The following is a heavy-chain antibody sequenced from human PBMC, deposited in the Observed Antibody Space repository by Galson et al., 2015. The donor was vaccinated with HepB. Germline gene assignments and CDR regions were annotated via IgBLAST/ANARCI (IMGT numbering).Heavy chain of an antibody. D-gene: IGHD3-10*01. CDR1: GYTFTSYG. J-gene: IGHJ6*02. V-gene: IGHV1-18*01. CDR3: ARDLWFGELSGPAVGMDV. Sequence: SVKVSCKASGYTFTSYGISWVRQAPGQGLEWMGWISAYNGNTNYAQKLQGRVTMTTDTSTSAAYMELRSLRSDDTAVYYCARDLWFGELSGPAVGMDVWGQGTTVTVSS. CDR2: ISAYNGNT.